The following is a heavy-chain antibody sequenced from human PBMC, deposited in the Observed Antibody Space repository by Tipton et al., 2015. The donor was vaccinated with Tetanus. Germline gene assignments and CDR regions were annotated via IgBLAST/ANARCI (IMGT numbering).Heavy chain of an antibody. CDR3: ARTPDYYYGMDV. J-gene: IGHJ6*02. CDR1: GGSISSNYW. V-gene: IGHV4-4*01. Sequence: TLSLTCAVSGGSISSNYWWSWVRQSPGKGLEWIGYTYYSGTTNYNPSLKSRVTISTDKSKNQVSLRLNSVTAADTAVYFCARTPDYYYGMDVWGQGTTVTVSS. CDR2: TYYSGTT.